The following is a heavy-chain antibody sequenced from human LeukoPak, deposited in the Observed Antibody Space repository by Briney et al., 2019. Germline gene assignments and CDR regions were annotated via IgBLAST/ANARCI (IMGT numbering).Heavy chain of an antibody. CDR2: INYSGST. D-gene: IGHD3-10*01. V-gene: IGHV4-30-4*01. J-gene: IGHJ5*02. CDR3: ARYGSGSTWFDP. CDR1: GGSISSDNYQ. Sequence: SETLSLTCTVSGGSISSDNYQWSWIRQPPRKGLEWIGYINYSGSTYYNPSLKSRVTISVDTSKNQFSLKLSSVTAADTAMYYCARYGSGSTWFDPWGQGTLVTVSS.